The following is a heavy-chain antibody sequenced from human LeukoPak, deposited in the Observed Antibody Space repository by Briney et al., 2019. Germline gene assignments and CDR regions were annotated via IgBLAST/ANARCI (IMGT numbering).Heavy chain of an antibody. V-gene: IGHV5-51*01. Sequence: GESLKISCTGSGYSFANYWIGWRRQMAGKGLEWIGIIYPGDSDTRYRPSFQGQVTISADKSISTAYLQWSSLKASDTAMYYCARLGLEAYGNAGYYYLDYWGQGALVTVSS. J-gene: IGHJ4*02. CDR2: IYPGDSDT. CDR3: ARLGLEAYGNAGYYYLDY. CDR1: GYSFANYW. D-gene: IGHD3-9*01.